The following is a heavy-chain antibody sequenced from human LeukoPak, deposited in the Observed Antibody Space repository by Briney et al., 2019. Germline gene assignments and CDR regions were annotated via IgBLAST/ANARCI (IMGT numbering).Heavy chain of an antibody. V-gene: IGHV4-59*12. J-gene: IGHJ4*02. Sequence: SETLSLTCTVSGGSISTYYWSWVRQPPGKGLEWIGFISYGGSTNYNPSLKSRVTISVDTSKNQFSLKLSSVTAADTAVYYCARTPPPVAGSRGIDYWGQGTLVTVSS. CDR2: ISYGGST. D-gene: IGHD6-19*01. CDR1: GGSISTYY. CDR3: ARTPPPVAGSRGIDY.